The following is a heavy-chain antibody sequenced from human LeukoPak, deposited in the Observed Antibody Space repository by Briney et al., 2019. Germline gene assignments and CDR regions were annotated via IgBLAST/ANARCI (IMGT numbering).Heavy chain of an antibody. CDR1: GGTFSSYA. CDR2: IIPIFGTA. J-gene: IGHJ3*02. D-gene: IGHD6-13*01. Sequence: SVKVSCKASGGTFSSYAISWVRQAPGQGLECMGGIIPIFGTANYAQKFQGRVTITADESTSTAYMELSSLRSEDTAVYYCAREKKEQQLASDAFHIWGQGTMVTVSS. CDR3: AREKKEQQLASDAFHI. V-gene: IGHV1-69*01.